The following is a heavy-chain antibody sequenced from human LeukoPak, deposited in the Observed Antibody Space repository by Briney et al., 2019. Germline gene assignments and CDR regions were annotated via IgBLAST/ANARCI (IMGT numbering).Heavy chain of an antibody. CDR1: GFTFSSYA. CDR3: ARGVRGYSNYDY. V-gene: IGHV3-30-3*01. Sequence: GGSLRLSCAASGFTFSSYAMHWVRQAPGKGLEWVAVISYDGSNKYYADSVKGRFTISRDNSKNTLYLQMNSLRSDDTAVYYCARGVRGYSNYDYWGQGTLVTVSS. J-gene: IGHJ4*02. CDR2: ISYDGSNK. D-gene: IGHD5-18*01.